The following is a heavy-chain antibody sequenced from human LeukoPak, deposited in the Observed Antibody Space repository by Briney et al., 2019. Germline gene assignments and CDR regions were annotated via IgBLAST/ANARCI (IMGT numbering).Heavy chain of an antibody. CDR3: ARGRVPTTPKDVFDI. V-gene: IGHV4-59*01. Sequence: SETLSLTCTVSGGSISRYYWSWIRQSPGKGLEWIGYIYYSGNTNYNPFFKSRVAISVDTSKNQFSLRMTSVTAEDTAIYCCARGRVPTTPKDVFDIWGQGTMVTISS. D-gene: IGHD4-4*01. J-gene: IGHJ3*02. CDR2: IYYSGNT. CDR1: GGSISRYY.